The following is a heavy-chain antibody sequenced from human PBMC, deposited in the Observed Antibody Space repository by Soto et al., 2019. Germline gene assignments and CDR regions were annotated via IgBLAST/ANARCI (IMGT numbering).Heavy chain of an antibody. CDR1: GFTFSSYW. Sequence: LRLSCAASGFTFSSYWMYWVRQAPGKGLVWVSRIKTDGSITSYADSVKGRFTVSRDNARDMLYLQMNSLRAEDTAVYYCAKDMNSVPEYWGQGTLVTVSS. V-gene: IGHV3-74*01. CDR3: AKDMNSVPEY. D-gene: IGHD1-7*01. CDR2: IKTDGSIT. J-gene: IGHJ4*02.